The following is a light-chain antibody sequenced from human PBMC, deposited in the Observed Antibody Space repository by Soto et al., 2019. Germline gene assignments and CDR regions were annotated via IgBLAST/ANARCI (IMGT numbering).Light chain of an antibody. CDR1: QSISNW. Sequence: DIHMTQSPPTLSSSVGDRCTISGRPCQSISNWLAWYQQKPGKAPNLLIYNATRLESGVPSRFSGSASGTTFTLTISSLQPDDFAPYYCQQYKTYSITFGQGTRLEIK. CDR2: NAT. V-gene: IGKV1-5*03. J-gene: IGKJ5*01. CDR3: QQYKTYSIT.